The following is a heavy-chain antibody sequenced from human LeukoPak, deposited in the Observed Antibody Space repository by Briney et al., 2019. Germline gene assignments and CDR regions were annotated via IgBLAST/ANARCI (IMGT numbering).Heavy chain of an antibody. V-gene: IGHV1-69*04. J-gene: IGHJ6*02. CDR3: ARVIAVAGTKPYYYYYGMDV. Sequence: ASVTVSCKSSGGTFSSYAISWVRQAPGQGLEWMGRILPILGIANYAQKFQGRVTITADKSTSTAYMELSSLRSEDTAVYYCARVIAVAGTKPYYYYYGMDVWGQGTTVTVSS. D-gene: IGHD6-19*01. CDR2: ILPILGIA. CDR1: GGTFSSYA.